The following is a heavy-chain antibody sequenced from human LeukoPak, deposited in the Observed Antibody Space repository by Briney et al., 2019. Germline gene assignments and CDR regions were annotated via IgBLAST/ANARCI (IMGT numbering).Heavy chain of an antibody. CDR1: GGSISSYY. CDR2: IYTSGST. J-gene: IGHJ4*02. CDR3: ARKIAAAGPFDY. D-gene: IGHD6-13*01. V-gene: IGHV4-4*07. Sequence: SETLSLTCTVSGGSISSYYWSWIRQPAGKGLEGIGRIYTSGSTNYNPSLKSRVTMSVDTSKNQFSLKLSSVTAADTAVYYCARKIAAAGPFDYWGQGTLVTVSS.